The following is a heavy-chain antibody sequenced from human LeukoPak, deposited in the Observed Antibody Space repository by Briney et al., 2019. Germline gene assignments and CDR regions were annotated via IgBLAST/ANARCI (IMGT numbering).Heavy chain of an antibody. CDR1: EYTFTEYA. CDR3: ARGRWSATTASYYLDF. CDR2: INAGNGNT. V-gene: IGHV1-3*01. J-gene: IGHJ4*02. Sequence: ASVKVSCKASEYTFTEYAVNWVRQAPGQRLEWMGWINAGNGNTKYAQKFQGRLTITRDTSASTAYMELSSLTFEDTAVYYSARGRWSATTASYYLDFWGQGTLVTVSS. D-gene: IGHD2-15*01.